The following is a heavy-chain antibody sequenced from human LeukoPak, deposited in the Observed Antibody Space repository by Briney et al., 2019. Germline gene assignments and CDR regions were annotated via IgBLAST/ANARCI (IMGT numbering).Heavy chain of an antibody. J-gene: IGHJ4*02. CDR2: IKQDGREK. Sequence: GGSLRLSCAASGFTFTCCWMSWVRQAPGKGLEWVASIKQDGREKFYADSVKGRFTISRDNAKNSLYLQMNSLRAEDTALYYCAAGDRNGWYFDYWGQGTLVTVSS. D-gene: IGHD6-19*01. CDR3: AAGDRNGWYFDY. V-gene: IGHV3-7*03. CDR1: GFTFTCCW.